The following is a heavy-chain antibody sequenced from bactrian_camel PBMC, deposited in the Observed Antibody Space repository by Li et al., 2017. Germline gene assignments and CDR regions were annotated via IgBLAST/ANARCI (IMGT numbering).Heavy chain of an antibody. J-gene: IGHJ4*01. CDR3: AGRYARSCDGGASAFHY. D-gene: IGHD1*01. CDR1: GFAFEKYY. V-gene: IGHV3-2*01. Sequence: HVQLVESGGGLVQPGGSLRPSFPASGFAFEKYYMTWVRQAPGKGLEWVSSIYTSANSTNYADSVKGRFTSSRDNTKKILTLRMEDLKVEDTAMYYCAGRYARSCDGGASAFHYWGQGTQVTVS. CDR2: IYTSANST.